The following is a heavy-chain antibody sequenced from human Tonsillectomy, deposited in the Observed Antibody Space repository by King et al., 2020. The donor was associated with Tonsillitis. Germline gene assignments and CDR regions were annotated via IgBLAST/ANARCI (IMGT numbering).Heavy chain of an antibody. CDR1: GFTFDNYA. Sequence: VQLVESGGVVVQPGGSLRLSCAASGFTFDNYAMHWVRQAPGKGLEWVSLISWYGGSTYYADSVKGRITITRDNIKNSLYLQMNSLRAEDTALYYCAKEWHRSGLTGNFDYWGQGTLVTVSS. J-gene: IGHJ4*02. D-gene: IGHD6-19*01. CDR3: AKEWHRSGLTGNFDY. V-gene: IGHV3-43D*03. CDR2: ISWYGGST.